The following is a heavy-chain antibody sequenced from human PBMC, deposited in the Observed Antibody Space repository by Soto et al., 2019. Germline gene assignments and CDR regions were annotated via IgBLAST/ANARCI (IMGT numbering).Heavy chain of an antibody. CDR3: GRGGSGIYGMDI. CDR1: GLTFSGYW. V-gene: IGHV3-74*01. J-gene: IGHJ6*02. Sequence: EVQLVESGGALVQPGGSRRLACAASGLTFSGYWRHWVPQAPGKGLGWISRIIRDGSSTNYADSVKGRFTISRDNAKNTLYLEINSLRADDTAVYFCGRGGSGIYGMDIWGQGTTVIVSS. CDR2: IIRDGSST. D-gene: IGHD6-13*01.